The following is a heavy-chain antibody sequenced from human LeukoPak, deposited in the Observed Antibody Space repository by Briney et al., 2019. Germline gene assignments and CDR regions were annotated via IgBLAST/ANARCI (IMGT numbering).Heavy chain of an antibody. J-gene: IGHJ3*01. CDR3: TTSYSITDTFDV. CDR1: GLASNNAW. CDR2: IKSKTDGGTT. V-gene: IGHV3-15*01. D-gene: IGHD6-13*01. Sequence: GGPLRLSCAASGLASNNAWMSWVRQAPGQGLEWVGRIKSKTDGGTTDYAAPVKGKFTISRDDSKNTVYLQMNRLKSEDTAVYYCTTSYSITDTFDVWGLGTMVTVSS.